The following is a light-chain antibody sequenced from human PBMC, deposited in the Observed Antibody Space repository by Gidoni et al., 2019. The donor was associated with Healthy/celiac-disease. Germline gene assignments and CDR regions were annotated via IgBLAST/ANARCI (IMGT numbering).Light chain of an antibody. Sequence: DIPMTQSPSSLSASVGDRVTITCRASQSIISYLNWYHQKPGKAPKLLIYAASSLQSGVPSRFSGSGAGTAFTLTISSLQPEDVATYYCQQSYSTPRFTFGPGTKVDIK. CDR2: AAS. J-gene: IGKJ3*01. CDR3: QQSYSTPRFT. CDR1: QSIISY. V-gene: IGKV1-39*01.